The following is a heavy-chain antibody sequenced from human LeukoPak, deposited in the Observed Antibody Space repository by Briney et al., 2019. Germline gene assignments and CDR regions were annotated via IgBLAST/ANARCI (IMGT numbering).Heavy chain of an antibody. CDR2: ISSSSSYI. Sequence: PGGSLRLSCAASGFTFSSYAMSWVRQAPGKGLEWVSSISSSSSYIYYADSVKGRFTISRDNAKNSLYLQMNSLRAEDTAVYYCARARRYSSSSLPAGGVLGAFDIWGQGTMVTVSS. V-gene: IGHV3-21*01. CDR3: ARARRYSSSSLPAGGVLGAFDI. CDR1: GFTFSSYA. D-gene: IGHD6-6*01. J-gene: IGHJ3*02.